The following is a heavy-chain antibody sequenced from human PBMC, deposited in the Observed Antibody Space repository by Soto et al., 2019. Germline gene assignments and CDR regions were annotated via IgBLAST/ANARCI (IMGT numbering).Heavy chain of an antibody. V-gene: IGHV3-23*01. Sequence: GGSLRLSCAASGFTFSSYAMSWVRQAPGKGLEWVSAISGSGGSTYYADSVKGRFTISRDNSKNTLYLQMNSLRAEDTAVYYCPKLKVPYYYYYGMDVWGQGTTVTVYS. J-gene: IGHJ6*02. CDR1: GFTFSSYA. CDR2: ISGSGGST. CDR3: PKLKVPYYYYYGMDV.